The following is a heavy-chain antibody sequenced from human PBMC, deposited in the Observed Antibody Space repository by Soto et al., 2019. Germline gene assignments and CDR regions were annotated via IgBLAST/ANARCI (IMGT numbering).Heavy chain of an antibody. V-gene: IGHV1-69*01. CDR1: GGTFSSYA. CDR2: IIPIFGTA. CDR3: ASRGRFPNYGSGSYYGWFDP. D-gene: IGHD3-10*01. J-gene: IGHJ5*02. Sequence: QVQLVQSGAEVKKPGSSVKVSCKASGGTFSSYAISWVRQAPGQGLEWMGGIIPIFGTANYAQKFQGRVTINADESPSQAYMELSRLRSEDTAVYYCASRGRFPNYGSGSYYGWFDPWGQGTLVTVSS.